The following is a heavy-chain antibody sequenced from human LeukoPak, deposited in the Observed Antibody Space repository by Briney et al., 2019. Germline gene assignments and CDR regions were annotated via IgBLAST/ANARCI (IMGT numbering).Heavy chain of an antibody. CDR3: ARGYCSSPSCYRFAFDI. V-gene: IGHV3-23*01. CDR2: ISGSGGST. CDR1: GFTFSSYA. D-gene: IGHD2-2*01. J-gene: IGHJ3*02. Sequence: GGSLRLSCAASGFTFSSYAMSWVRQAPGKGLEWVSTISGSGGSTYFADAVKGRFTISRDNSKNTLYLQMNSLRAEDTAVYYCARGYCSSPSCYRFAFDIWGQGTVVTVSS.